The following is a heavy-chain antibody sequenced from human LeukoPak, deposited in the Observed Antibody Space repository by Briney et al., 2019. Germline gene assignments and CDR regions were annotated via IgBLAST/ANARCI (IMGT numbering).Heavy chain of an antibody. D-gene: IGHD6-19*01. CDR2: ISSSSSTI. V-gene: IGHV3-48*04. J-gene: IGHJ4*02. CDR1: GFTFSSYS. CDR3: ARDQGYSSGWLFDY. Sequence: GGSLRLSCAASGFTFSSYSMNWVRQAPGKGLEWVSYISSSSSTIYYADSVKGRFTISRDNAKNSLYLQMNSLRAEDTAVYYCARDQGYSSGWLFDYWGQGTLVTVSS.